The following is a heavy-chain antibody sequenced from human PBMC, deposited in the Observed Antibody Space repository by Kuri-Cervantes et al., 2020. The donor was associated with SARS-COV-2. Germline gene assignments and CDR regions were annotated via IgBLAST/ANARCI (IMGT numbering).Heavy chain of an antibody. J-gene: IGHJ4*02. CDR3: ARGAECSPFDY. CDR2: IDTSGST. D-gene: IGHD1-26*01. Sequence: SEILSLTCNVSGGSISSYYWSWIRQPAGKGLEWIGRIDTSGSTNYNPSLKSRVTMSVDTSKNQFSLKLSSVTAADTAVYYCARGAECSPFDYWGQGTLVTVSS. V-gene: IGHV4-4*07. CDR1: GGSISSYY.